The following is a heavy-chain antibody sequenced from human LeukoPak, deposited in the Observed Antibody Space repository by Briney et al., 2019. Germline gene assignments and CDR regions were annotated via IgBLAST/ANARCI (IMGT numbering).Heavy chain of an antibody. Sequence: PGGSLRLSCAASGFILSDYNMHWVRQAPGKGLEWVAVISYDGSNKYYADSVKGRFTISRDNSKNTLYLQMNSLRADDTAVYYCARAVAYYYVSGNYYPGAFDVWGQGTMVTVSS. CDR3: ARAVAYYYVSGNYYPGAFDV. V-gene: IGHV3-30*14. D-gene: IGHD3-10*01. CDR1: GFILSDYN. J-gene: IGHJ3*01. CDR2: ISYDGSNK.